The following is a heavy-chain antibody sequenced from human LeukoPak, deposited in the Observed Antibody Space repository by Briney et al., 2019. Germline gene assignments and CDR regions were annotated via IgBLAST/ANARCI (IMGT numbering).Heavy chain of an antibody. CDR1: GFTFSSYA. CDR2: ISYDGSNK. Sequence: PGRSLRLSCAASGFTFSSYAMHGVRQAPGKGLEWVAVISYDGSNKYYADSVKGRFTISRDNSKNTLYLQMNSLRAEDTAVYYCARGATRPLGVDYWGQGTLVTVSS. J-gene: IGHJ4*02. CDR3: ARGATRPLGVDY. V-gene: IGHV3-30*04. D-gene: IGHD1-26*01.